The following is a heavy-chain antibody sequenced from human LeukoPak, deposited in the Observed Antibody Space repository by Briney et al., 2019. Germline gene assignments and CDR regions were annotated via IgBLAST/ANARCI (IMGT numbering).Heavy chain of an antibody. Sequence: GGSLRLSCAASGFIFSSCAMSWVRQAPGKGLERLSAISGGAFNRYYADSVKGRFTISRDNSKNTLYLEMNSLRDEDTAVYFCAKPYGSGSYYNFWGQGTLVTVSS. V-gene: IGHV3-23*01. CDR2: ISGGAFNR. CDR3: AKPYGSGSYYNF. D-gene: IGHD3-10*01. CDR1: GFIFSSCA. J-gene: IGHJ4*02.